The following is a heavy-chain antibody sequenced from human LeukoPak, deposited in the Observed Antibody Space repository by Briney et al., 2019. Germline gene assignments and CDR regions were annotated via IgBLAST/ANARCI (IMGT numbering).Heavy chain of an antibody. CDR1: GGTFSSYA. D-gene: IGHD3-22*01. CDR3: TWYYYDSSGYYYADAFDI. V-gene: IGHV1-69*01. CDR2: IIPIFGTA. J-gene: IGHJ3*02. Sequence: SVKVSCMASGGTFSSYAISWVRLAPGQGLEWMGGIIPIFGTANYAQKFQGRVTITADESTSTAYMELSSLRSEDTAVYYCTWYYYDSSGYYYADAFDIWGQGTMVTVSS.